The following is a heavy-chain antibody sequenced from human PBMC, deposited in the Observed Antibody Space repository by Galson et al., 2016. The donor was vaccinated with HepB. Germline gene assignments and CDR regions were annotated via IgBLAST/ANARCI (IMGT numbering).Heavy chain of an antibody. Sequence: SLRLSCAASGFTFNRHAMSWVRQAPGKGLEWVSIIRTSDITSGPNTYYAESVKGRFTISRDNSRNTVYLQMNRLTAADPAVYFCSKLYCGGGSCYPRPYYLDFWGQGILVTVSS. V-gene: IGHV3-23*01. CDR2: IRTSDITSGPNT. D-gene: IGHD2-15*01. J-gene: IGHJ4*02. CDR1: GFTFNRHA. CDR3: SKLYCGGGSCYPRPYYLDF.